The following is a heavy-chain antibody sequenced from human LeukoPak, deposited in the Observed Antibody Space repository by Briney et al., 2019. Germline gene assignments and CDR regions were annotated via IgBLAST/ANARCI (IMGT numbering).Heavy chain of an antibody. CDR3: ARGVVGDVPGY. CDR2: ISSSSYI. Sequence: GGSLRLSCAASGFTFSSYSMNWVRQAPGKGLEWVLSISSSSYIYYADSVKGRFTISRDNAKNSLYLQMNSLRAEDTAVYYCARGVVGDVPGYWGQGTLVTVSS. D-gene: IGHD1-26*01. V-gene: IGHV3-21*01. CDR1: GFTFSSYS. J-gene: IGHJ4*02.